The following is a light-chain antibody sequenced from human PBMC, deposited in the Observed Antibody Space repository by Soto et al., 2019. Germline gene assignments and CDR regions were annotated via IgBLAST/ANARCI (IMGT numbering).Light chain of an antibody. CDR2: EVT. J-gene: IGLJ3*02. CDR1: SSDVGAYNY. CDR3: ASYTTSSTLV. V-gene: IGLV2-14*01. Sequence: QSVLTQPASVSGSPGQSITISCTGTSSDVGAYNYVSWYQQHPGEAPKLMIYEVTDRPSGVSNRFSGSKSGNTASLTISGLQPEDEADYYCASYTTSSTLVFGGGTKLTVL.